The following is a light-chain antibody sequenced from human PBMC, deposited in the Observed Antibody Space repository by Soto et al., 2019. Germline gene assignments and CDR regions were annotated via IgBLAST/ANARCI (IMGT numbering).Light chain of an antibody. CDR2: DAS. CDR3: QQRSNWPPT. J-gene: IGKJ5*01. V-gene: IGKV3-11*01. Sequence: EIVLTQSPATLSFSSGERATLSCRASQSVSSYLAWYQQKPGQAPRLPIYDASNRATGIPARFSGSGSGTDFTLTISSLEPEDFAVYYCQQRSNWPPTFGQGTRLEI. CDR1: QSVSSY.